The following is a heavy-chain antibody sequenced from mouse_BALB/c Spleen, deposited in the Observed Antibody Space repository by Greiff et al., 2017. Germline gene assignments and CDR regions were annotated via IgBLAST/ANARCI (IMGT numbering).Heavy chain of an antibody. CDR3: ASLREGFAY. Sequence: VQLKESGAELVKPGASVKLSCTASGFNIKDTYMHWVKQRPEQGLEWIGRIDPANGNTKYDPKFQGKATITADTSSNTAYLQLSSLTSEDTAVYYCASLREGFAYWGQGTLVTVSA. CDR1: GFNIKDTY. CDR2: IDPANGNT. V-gene: IGHV14-3*02. J-gene: IGHJ3*01. D-gene: IGHD1-1*01.